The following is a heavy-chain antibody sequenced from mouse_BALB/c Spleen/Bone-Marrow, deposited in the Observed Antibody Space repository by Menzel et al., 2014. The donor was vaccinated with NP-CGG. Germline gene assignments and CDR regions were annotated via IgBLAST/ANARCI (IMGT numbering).Heavy chain of an antibody. CDR3: ARPCYHRYDAAMDY. CDR2: ISSGGSYT. D-gene: IGHD2-14*01. V-gene: IGHV5-6*01. J-gene: IGHJ4*01. Sequence: EVKLMESGGDLVKPGGYLKLSCAASGFTFSSYGMSWVRQTPDKRLEWVATISSGGSYTYYPDSVKGRFTISRDNAKNTLYLQMSSLKSEDTAMYYCARPCYHRYDAAMDYWGQGTSVTVSS. CDR1: GFTFSSYG.